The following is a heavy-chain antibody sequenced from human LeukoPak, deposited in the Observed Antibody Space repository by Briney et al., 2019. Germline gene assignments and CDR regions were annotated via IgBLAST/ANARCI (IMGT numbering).Heavy chain of an antibody. D-gene: IGHD3-10*01. CDR1: GYTFTGYY. V-gene: IGHV1-2*02. CDR2: INPNSGGT. Sequence: GASVTVSCKASGYTFTGYYMHWVRQAPGQGLEWMGWINPNSGGTNYAQKFQGRVTMTRDTSISTAYMELSRLRSDDTAVYYCARGPSITMVRGVIFWFDPWGQGTLVTVXS. J-gene: IGHJ5*02. CDR3: ARGPSITMVRGVIFWFDP.